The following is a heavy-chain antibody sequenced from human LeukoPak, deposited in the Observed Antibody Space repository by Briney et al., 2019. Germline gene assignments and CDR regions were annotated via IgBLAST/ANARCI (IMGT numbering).Heavy chain of an antibody. D-gene: IGHD2-21*01. J-gene: IGHJ4*02. CDR1: GGSISSYY. CDR2: IYYSGST. Sequence: PSETLSLTCTVSGGSISSYYWSWIRQPPGKGLEWIGYIYYSGSTNYNPSLKGRVTISVDTSKNQFSLKLSSVTAADTAVYYCAREGDNCLDYWGQGTLVTVSS. CDR3: AREGDNCLDY. V-gene: IGHV4-59*01.